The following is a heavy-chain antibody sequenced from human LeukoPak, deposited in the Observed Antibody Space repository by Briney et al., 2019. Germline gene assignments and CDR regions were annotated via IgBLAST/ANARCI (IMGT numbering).Heavy chain of an antibody. D-gene: IGHD2-8*01. CDR1: VFTFDDYA. J-gene: IGHJ6*02. V-gene: IGHV3-9*01. CDR2: ISRNSGTK. Sequence: PGRSLRVSCAASVFTFDDYAMHWVREAPGKGLEYVSGISRNSGTKGYADSVKGRFTIPRDNAKNSLYLQMNSLRGEDGAWYSFAVLHYCAMDVGGQGTTVTVS. CDR3: AVLHYCAMDV.